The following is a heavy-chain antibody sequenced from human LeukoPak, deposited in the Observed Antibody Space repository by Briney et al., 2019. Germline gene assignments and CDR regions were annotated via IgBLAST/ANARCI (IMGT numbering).Heavy chain of an antibody. D-gene: IGHD3-22*01. CDR3: ASQTSRLMIVVGKDAFDI. J-gene: IGHJ3*02. CDR2: IYPGDSDT. CDR1: GYSFTSYW. Sequence: GESLKISCKGSGYSFTSYWIGWVRQMPGKGLECMGIIYPGDSDTRYSPSFQGQVTISADKSISTAYLQWSSLKASDTAMYYCASQTSRLMIVVGKDAFDIWGQGTMVTVSS. V-gene: IGHV5-51*01.